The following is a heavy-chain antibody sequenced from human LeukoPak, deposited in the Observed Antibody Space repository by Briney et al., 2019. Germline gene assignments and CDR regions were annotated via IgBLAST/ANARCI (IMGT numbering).Heavy chain of an antibody. CDR2: INHRGST. V-gene: IGHV4-34*01. Sequence: SETLSLTCAVYGGSFSGYYWSWIRQPPGKGLEWIGEINHRGSTNYNPSLKSRVTISVDTSKNQFSLKLTSVTGADTAVYYCAREKRGYSYGYASEFYFDYWGQGTLVTVSS. J-gene: IGHJ4*02. CDR1: GGSFSGYY. D-gene: IGHD5-18*01. CDR3: AREKRGYSYGYASEFYFDY.